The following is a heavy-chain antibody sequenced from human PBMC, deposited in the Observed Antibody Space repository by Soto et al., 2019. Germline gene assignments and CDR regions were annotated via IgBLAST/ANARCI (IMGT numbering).Heavy chain of an antibody. CDR1: GFTFSSYA. D-gene: IGHD6-19*01. CDR2: ISGSGGST. CDR3: AKVGYSSGWYCDY. Sequence: EVQLLESGGGLVQPGGSPRLSCAASGFTFSSYAMSWVRQAPGKGLEWVSAISGSGGSTYYADSVKGRFTISRDNSKNTLYLQMNSLRAEDTAVYYCAKVGYSSGWYCDYWGQGTLVTVSS. V-gene: IGHV3-23*01. J-gene: IGHJ4*02.